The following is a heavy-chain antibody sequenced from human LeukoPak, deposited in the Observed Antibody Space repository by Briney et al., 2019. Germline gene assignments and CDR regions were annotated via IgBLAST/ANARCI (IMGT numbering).Heavy chain of an antibody. J-gene: IGHJ3*02. CDR1: GYSFTSYS. V-gene: IGHV5-51*01. CDR2: IYPGDSDT. D-gene: IGHD3-10*01. CDR3: ASPVLLWFGDRDAFDI. Sequence: GASLKISCKGSGYSFTSYSFGWVSQMLGKGLEWMGIIYPGDSDTRYSPSSQGQVTISAHKSISTAYLQWSSLKASDTAMYYCASPVLLWFGDRDAFDIWGQGTMVTVSS.